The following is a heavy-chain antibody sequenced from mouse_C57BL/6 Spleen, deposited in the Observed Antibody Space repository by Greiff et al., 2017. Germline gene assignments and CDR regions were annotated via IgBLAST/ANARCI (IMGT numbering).Heavy chain of an antibody. V-gene: IGHV1-82*01. J-gene: IGHJ1*03. CDR2: IYPGDGDT. Sequence: SGPELVKPGASVKISCKASGYAFSSSWMNWVKQRPGKGLEWIGRIYPGDGDTNYNGKFKGKATLTADKSSSTAYMQLSSLTSEDSAVYFCARNYGSSPYWYFDVWGTGTTVTVSS. CDR3: ARNYGSSPYWYFDV. D-gene: IGHD1-1*01. CDR1: GYAFSSSW.